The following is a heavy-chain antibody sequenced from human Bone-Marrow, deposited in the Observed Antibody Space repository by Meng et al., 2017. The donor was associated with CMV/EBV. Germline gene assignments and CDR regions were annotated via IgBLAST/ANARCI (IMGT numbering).Heavy chain of an antibody. D-gene: IGHD2/OR15-2a*01. J-gene: IGHJ4*02. Sequence: ASGFTCDTYGMHWVRQAPGKGLEWVAAIWHDGSKKYYTNSVKDRFTISKDNSKNMLYLQMSSLRVEDTAVYYCARDIWVSEYKMVDYWGQGTLVTVSS. CDR1: GFTCDTYG. CDR3: ARDIWVSEYKMVDY. V-gene: IGHV3-33*01. CDR2: IWHDGSKK.